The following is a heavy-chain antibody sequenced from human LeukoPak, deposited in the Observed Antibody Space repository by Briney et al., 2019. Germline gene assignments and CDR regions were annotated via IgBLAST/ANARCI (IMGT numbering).Heavy chain of an antibody. V-gene: IGHV4-34*01. CDR2: INHSGST. J-gene: IGHJ4*02. CDR1: GGSFSGYY. Sequence: SETLSLTCAVYGGSFSGYYWSWSRQPPGKGLEWIGEINHSGSTNYNPSLKSRVTISVDTSKNQFSLKLSSVTAADTAVYYCARPKGLMKRAPFDYWGQGTLVTVSS. CDR3: ARPKGLMKRAPFDY. D-gene: IGHD2-8*01.